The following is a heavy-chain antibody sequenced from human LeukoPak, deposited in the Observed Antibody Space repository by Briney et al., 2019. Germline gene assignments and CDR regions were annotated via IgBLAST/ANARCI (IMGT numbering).Heavy chain of an antibody. CDR3: ARLPNFYGDYVVDWFDP. Sequence: SETLSLTCAVYGGSFSGYYWSWIRQPPGKGLEWIGEINHSGSTNYNPSLKSRVTISVDTSKNQFSLKLSSVTAADTAVYYCARLPNFYGDYVVDWFDPWGQGTLVTVSS. CDR1: GGSFSGYY. J-gene: IGHJ5*02. CDR2: INHSGST. V-gene: IGHV4-34*01. D-gene: IGHD4-17*01.